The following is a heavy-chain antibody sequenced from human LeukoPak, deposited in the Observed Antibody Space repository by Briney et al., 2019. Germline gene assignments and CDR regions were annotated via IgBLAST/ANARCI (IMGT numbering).Heavy chain of an antibody. D-gene: IGHD5-18*01. Sequence: ASVKVSCKVSGYTLTELSMHWVRQAPGQGLEWMGWINPNSGGTNYAQKFQGRVTMTRDTSISTAYMELSRLRSDDTAVYYCAGGGGIQPFDYWGQGTLVTVSS. CDR2: INPNSGGT. J-gene: IGHJ4*02. CDR1: GYTLTELS. V-gene: IGHV1-2*02. CDR3: AGGGGIQPFDY.